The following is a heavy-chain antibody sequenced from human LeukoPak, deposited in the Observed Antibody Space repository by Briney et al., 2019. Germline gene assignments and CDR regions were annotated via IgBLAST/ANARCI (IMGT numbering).Heavy chain of an antibody. CDR2: ISYDGSNK. Sequence: GGSLRLSCAASGFTFSGYAMHWVRQAPGKGLEWVAVISYDGSNKYYADSVKGRFTISRDNSKNTLYLQMNSPRAEDTAVYYCAKDRAGVYSYGYFDYWGQGTLVTVSS. V-gene: IGHV3-30-3*01. CDR1: GFTFSGYA. CDR3: AKDRAGVYSYGYFDY. J-gene: IGHJ4*02. D-gene: IGHD5-18*01.